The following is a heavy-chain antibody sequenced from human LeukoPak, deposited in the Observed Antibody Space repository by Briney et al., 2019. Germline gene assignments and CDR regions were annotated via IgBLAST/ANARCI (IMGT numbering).Heavy chain of an antibody. D-gene: IGHD3-22*01. Sequence: SETLSLTCTVSGGSISSYYWSWIRQPPGKELEWIGYIYYSGTTSYNPSLTSRVTMSVDTSKNQFSLNLSSVTAADTAMYYCARNFDTSGYYVYFDYWGQGALVTVSS. CDR1: GGSISSYY. J-gene: IGHJ4*02. V-gene: IGHV4-59*01. CDR3: ARNFDTSGYYVYFDY. CDR2: IYYSGTT.